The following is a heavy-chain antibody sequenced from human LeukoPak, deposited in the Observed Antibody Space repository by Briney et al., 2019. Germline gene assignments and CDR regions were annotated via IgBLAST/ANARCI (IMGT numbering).Heavy chain of an antibody. CDR2: IYYSGST. CDR3: ARAVWGSYECYFDY. Sequence: PSETLSLTCTVSGGSISSSSYYWGWIRQPPGKGLESIGSIYYSGSTYYNPSLKSRVTISVDTSKNQFSLKLSSVTAADTAVYYCARAVWGSYECYFDYWGQGTLVTVSS. D-gene: IGHD3-16*01. CDR1: GGSISSSSYY. V-gene: IGHV4-39*01. J-gene: IGHJ4*02.